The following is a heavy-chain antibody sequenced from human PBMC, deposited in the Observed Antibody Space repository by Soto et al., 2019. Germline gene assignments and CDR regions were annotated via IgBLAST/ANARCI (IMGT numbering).Heavy chain of an antibody. CDR2: IYYSGST. J-gene: IGHJ4*02. Sequence: SETLSLTCTVSGGSVSSGSYYWSWIRQPPGKGLEWIGYIYYSGSTNYSPSLRSRVTISGVTSKNQLSLKLSSVTAPDTAVYYWAREPLYCSGGNCYSGSFDYWGQGTLVTVSS. V-gene: IGHV4-61*01. D-gene: IGHD2-15*01. CDR1: GGSVSSGSYY. CDR3: AREPLYCSGGNCYSGSFDY.